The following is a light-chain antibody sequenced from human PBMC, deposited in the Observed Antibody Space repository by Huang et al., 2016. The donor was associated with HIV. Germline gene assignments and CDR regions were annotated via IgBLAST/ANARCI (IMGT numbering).Light chain of an antibody. CDR3: MQGTHWRQT. V-gene: IGKV2-30*02. J-gene: IGKJ1*01. CDR2: KVS. Sequence: DVVLTQSPLSLPVTLGQPASISCKSSHSLLHSDGNTYLNWFLQRPGQSPRRLIYKVSKRDFGVPGRFSGSGSGADFTRTIGRMEADDIGVYYCMQGTHWRQTFSQGTKVEVK. CDR1: HSLLHSDGNTY.